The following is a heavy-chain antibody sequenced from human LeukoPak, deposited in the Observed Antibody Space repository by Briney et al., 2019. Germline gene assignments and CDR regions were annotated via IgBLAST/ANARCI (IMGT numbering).Heavy chain of an antibody. CDR1: GGSISSGDYY. CDR2: IYYSGST. J-gene: IGHJ3*02. Sequence: PSETLSLTCTVSGGSISSGDYYWSWIRRPPGKGLEWIGYIYYSGSTYYNPSLRSRVTISVDTSKNQFSLKLSSVTAADTAVYYCARGAAATGDAFDIWGQGTMVTVSS. CDR3: ARGAAATGDAFDI. V-gene: IGHV4-30-4*08. D-gene: IGHD6-25*01.